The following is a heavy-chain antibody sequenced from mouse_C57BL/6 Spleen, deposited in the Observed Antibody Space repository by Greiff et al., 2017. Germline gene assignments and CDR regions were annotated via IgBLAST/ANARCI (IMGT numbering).Heavy chain of an antibody. D-gene: IGHD2-5*01. CDR1: GYSFTSYY. J-gene: IGHJ2*01. Sequence: QVQLKESGPELVKPGASVKISCKASGYSFTSYYIHWVKQRPGQGLEWIGWIYPGSGNTKYNEKFKGKATLTADTSSSTAYMQLSSLTSEDSAVYYCARDYSNYVDYWGQGTTLTVSS. CDR3: ARDYSNYVDY. V-gene: IGHV1-66*01. CDR2: IYPGSGNT.